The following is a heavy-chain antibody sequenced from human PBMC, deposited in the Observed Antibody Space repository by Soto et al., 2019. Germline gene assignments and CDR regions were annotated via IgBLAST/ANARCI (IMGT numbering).Heavy chain of an antibody. CDR1: GGTFSSYT. V-gene: IGHV1-69*02. D-gene: IGHD3-10*01. J-gene: IGHJ6*02. CDR2: IIPILGIP. CDR3: ARFRGSYGMDV. Sequence: QVQLVQSGAEVKEPGSSVKVSCKASGGTFSSYTISWVRQAPGQGLQWMGRIIPILGIPNYAQKFQGRVKITADKSTSTAYMEMTSLRSEDTAVYYCARFRGSYGMDVWGHGDTVTVSS.